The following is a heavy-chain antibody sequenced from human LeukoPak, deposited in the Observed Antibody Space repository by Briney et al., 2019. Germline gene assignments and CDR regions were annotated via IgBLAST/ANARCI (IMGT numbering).Heavy chain of an antibody. V-gene: IGHV3-30*18. CDR2: ISYDGSNK. J-gene: IGHJ4*02. D-gene: IGHD2-2*01. CDR1: GFTFSSYG. CDR3: AKSSCSSTSCSRIDY. Sequence: PGRSLRLSCAASGFTFSSYGMHWVRQAPGKGLEWVAVISYDGSNKYYADSVKGRFTISRDNSKNTLYLQTNSLRAEDTAVYYCAKSSCSSTSCSRIDYWGQGTPVTVSS.